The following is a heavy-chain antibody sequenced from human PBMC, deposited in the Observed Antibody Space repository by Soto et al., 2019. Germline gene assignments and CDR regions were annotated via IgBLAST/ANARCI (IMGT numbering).Heavy chain of an antibody. J-gene: IGHJ5*02. Sequence: QVQLQESGPGLVKPSETLSLTCTVSGGSVSSGSYYWSWIRQPPGKGLEWIGYIYYSGSTNYNPSLKSRVTISVDTSKNQFSLKLSSVTAADTAVYYCAGGEWWFDPWGQGTLVTVSS. D-gene: IGHD3-3*01. CDR2: IYYSGST. CDR3: AGGEWWFDP. CDR1: GGSVSSGSYY. V-gene: IGHV4-61*01.